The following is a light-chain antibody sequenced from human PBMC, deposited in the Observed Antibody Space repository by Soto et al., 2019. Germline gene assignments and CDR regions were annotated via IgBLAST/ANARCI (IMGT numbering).Light chain of an antibody. CDR1: DVGGYNY. CDR2: DVS. CDR3: CSYAGSSPGV. V-gene: IGLV2-11*01. Sequence: QSALTQPRSWSGSPGQSVTISCTGSDVGGYNYVSWYQQHPGKAPKLMIYDVSKRPSGVTDRFSGSKSGNTASLTISGLQSEDEADYYCCSYAGSSPGVFGGGTKLTVL. J-gene: IGLJ3*02.